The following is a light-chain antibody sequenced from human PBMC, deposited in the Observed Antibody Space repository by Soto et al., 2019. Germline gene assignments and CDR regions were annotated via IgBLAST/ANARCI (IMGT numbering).Light chain of an antibody. J-gene: IGLJ2*01. Sequence: QSVLTQPASVSGSPGQSITISCTGSSSDVGGYNHVSWYQQHPGKAPKLMIYEVSNRPSGVSIRFSGSKSGNTASLTISGLQAEDEADYYCSSYTTSTTRIIFGGGTKLTVL. V-gene: IGLV2-14*01. CDR2: EVS. CDR3: SSYTTSTTRII. CDR1: SSDVGGYNH.